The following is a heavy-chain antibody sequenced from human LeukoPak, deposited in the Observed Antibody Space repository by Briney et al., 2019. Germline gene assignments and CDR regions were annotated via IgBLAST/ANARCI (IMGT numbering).Heavy chain of an antibody. J-gene: IGHJ5*02. Sequence: AASVKVSCKASGYTFTSYSISWVRQAPGQGPEWMGWISAYNGNTNYAQKFQGRVTMTTDTSTSTAYMELRSLRSDDTAVYYCARVTILVATGTDWFDPWGQGTLVTVSS. CDR3: ARVTILVATGTDWFDP. V-gene: IGHV1-18*01. CDR1: GYTFTSYS. CDR2: ISAYNGNT. D-gene: IGHD2-8*02.